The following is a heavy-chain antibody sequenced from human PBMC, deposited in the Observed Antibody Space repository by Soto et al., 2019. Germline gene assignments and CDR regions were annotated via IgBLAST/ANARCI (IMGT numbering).Heavy chain of an antibody. V-gene: IGHV4-31*03. D-gene: IGHD2-2*01. J-gene: IGHJ4*02. CDR1: GGSISSGGYY. CDR2: IYYGGST. Sequence: QVQLQESGPGLVKPSQTLSLTCTVSGGSISSGGYYWSWIRQHPGKGLEWIGYIYYGGSTYYNPSRMSRVTISVDTSKNQFSLKLSSVTAADTAVYYCARGRDCSTSSCSLDLRLGYYFDKWGQGTLVTVSS. CDR3: ARGRDCSTSSCSLDLRLGYYFDK.